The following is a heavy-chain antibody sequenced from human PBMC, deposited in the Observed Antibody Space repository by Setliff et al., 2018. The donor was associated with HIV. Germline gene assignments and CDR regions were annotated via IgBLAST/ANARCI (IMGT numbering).Heavy chain of an antibody. D-gene: IGHD2-15*01. CDR2: MNPNIGKT. V-gene: IGHV1-8*02. Sequence: ASVKVSCKTSGYTFTSYDINWVRQATGQGLEWMGWMNPNIGKTAYAQKFQGRVTMTRNTSISTAYMELSSLRSDDTAVYYCARGLPDCSGGNCYPYRFDYWGQGTLVTVSS. J-gene: IGHJ4*02. CDR1: GYTFTSYD. CDR3: ARGLPDCSGGNCYPYRFDY.